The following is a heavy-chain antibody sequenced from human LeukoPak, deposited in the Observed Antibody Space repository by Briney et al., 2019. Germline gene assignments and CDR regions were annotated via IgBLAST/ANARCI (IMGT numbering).Heavy chain of an antibody. CDR2: IFYSGST. CDR1: GGSISSYY. V-gene: IGHV4-59*08. CDR3: ARHASSSSWYPYGMDV. Sequence: SETLSLTCTVSGGSISSYYWSWIRQPPGKGLEWIGCIFYSGSTNYNPSLKSRVTISVDTSKNQFSLKLSSVTAADTAMYYCARHASSSSWYPYGMDVWGRGTTVTFSS. D-gene: IGHD6-13*01. J-gene: IGHJ6*02.